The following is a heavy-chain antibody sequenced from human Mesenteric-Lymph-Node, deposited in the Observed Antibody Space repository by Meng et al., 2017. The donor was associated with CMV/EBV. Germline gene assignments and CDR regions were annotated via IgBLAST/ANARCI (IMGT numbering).Heavy chain of an antibody. CDR2: IYSGGSST. CDR3: ARGDTAMVTGELNFDY. CDR1: GFTFSSYA. Sequence: GESLKISCAASGFTFSSYAMSWVRQAPGKGLEWVSVIYSGGSSTYYADSVKGRFTISRDNAKNSLYLQMNSLRAEDTAVYYCARGDTAMVTGELNFDYWGQGTLVTVSS. D-gene: IGHD5-18*01. J-gene: IGHJ4*02. V-gene: IGHV3-23*03.